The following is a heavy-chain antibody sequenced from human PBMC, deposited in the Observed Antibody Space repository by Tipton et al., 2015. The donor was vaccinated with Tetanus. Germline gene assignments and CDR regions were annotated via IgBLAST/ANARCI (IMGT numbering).Heavy chain of an antibody. CDR1: GVPLSNSAYY. V-gene: IGHV4-39*01. D-gene: IGHD2-8*02. Sequence: TLSLTCNVSGVPLSNSAYYWGWVRQPPGKALEWLGTIFYIGSTYYNPSLKSRLTISMDTTRNLFSLKLTSVTAVDTAVYYCAGVTAQRTELYFEHWGQGTQVTVSS. J-gene: IGHJ1*01. CDR3: AGVTAQRTELYFEH. CDR2: IFYIGST.